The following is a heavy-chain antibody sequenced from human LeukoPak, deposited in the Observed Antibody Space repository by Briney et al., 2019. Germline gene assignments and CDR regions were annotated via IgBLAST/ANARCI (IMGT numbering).Heavy chain of an antibody. J-gene: IGHJ4*02. CDR2: ISYDGSNK. D-gene: IGHD3-22*01. V-gene: IGHV3-30*18. Sequence: GGPLRLSCAASGFTFSSYGMHWVRQAPGKGLEWVAVISYDGSNKYYADSVKGRFTISRDNSKNTLYLQMNSLRAEDTAVYYCAKEYYDSSGYYQLYYFDYWGQGTLVTVSS. CDR1: GFTFSSYG. CDR3: AKEYYDSSGYYQLYYFDY.